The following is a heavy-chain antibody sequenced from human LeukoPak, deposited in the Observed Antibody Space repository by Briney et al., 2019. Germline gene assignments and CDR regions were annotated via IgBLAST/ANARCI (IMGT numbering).Heavy chain of an antibody. CDR1: GFTFSSYA. CDR2: ISGSGGST. V-gene: IGHV3-23*01. Sequence: SGGSLRLSCAASGFTFSSYAMSWVRQAPGKGQEWVSAISGSGGSTYYAVSVKGRFTISRDNSKNTLYLQMNSLRAEDTAVYYCAKDDDFWSGYYSEDYFDYWGQGTLVTVSS. J-gene: IGHJ4*02. CDR3: AKDDDFWSGYYSEDYFDY. D-gene: IGHD3-3*01.